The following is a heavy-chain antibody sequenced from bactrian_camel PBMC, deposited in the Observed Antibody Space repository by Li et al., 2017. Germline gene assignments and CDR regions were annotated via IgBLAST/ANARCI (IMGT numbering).Heavy chain of an antibody. V-gene: IGHV3S40*01. D-gene: IGHD3*01. CDR1: GTSYC. CDR3: AAALSLGPLACPKYGLGVSAAGRSDFGH. Sequence: QLVESGGGSVQAGGSLRLSCVASGTSYCMGWLRQAPGKEREGVAVMYTGGTSTYYLDSVQGRLTIPRDNANHTTYLRMNSLKPEDTAMYYCAAALSLGPLACPKYGLGVSAAGRSDFGHWGQGTQVTVS. CDR2: MYTGGTST. J-gene: IGHJ6*01.